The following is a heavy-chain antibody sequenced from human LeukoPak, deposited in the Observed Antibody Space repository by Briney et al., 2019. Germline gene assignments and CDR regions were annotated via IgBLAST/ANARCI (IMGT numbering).Heavy chain of an antibody. CDR3: ARNKDGLGI. D-gene: IGHD2/OR15-2a*01. CDR1: GYPFTSYD. Sequence: GASVKASSKASGYPFTSYDIGWVRQATGQGLEWRGWMNPNSGNTGYAQKFQGSVTMTRNTSISTAYMELSSLRSEDTAMYYCARNKDGLGIWGQGTMVTVSS. CDR2: MNPNSGNT. J-gene: IGHJ3*02. V-gene: IGHV1-8*01.